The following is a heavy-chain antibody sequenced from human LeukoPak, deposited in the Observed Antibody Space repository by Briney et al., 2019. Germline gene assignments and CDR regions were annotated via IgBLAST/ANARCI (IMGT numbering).Heavy chain of an antibody. CDR3: ARGDYGDLGYWYFDL. D-gene: IGHD4-17*01. Sequence: GASVKVSCKASGYTFTSYGISWVRQAPGQGLEWMGWISAYNGNTNYAQKLQGRVTMTTDTSTSTAYMELRSLRSDDTAVYYCARGDYGDLGYWYFDLWGRGTLVTVSS. V-gene: IGHV1-18*01. CDR1: GYTFTSYG. CDR2: ISAYNGNT. J-gene: IGHJ2*01.